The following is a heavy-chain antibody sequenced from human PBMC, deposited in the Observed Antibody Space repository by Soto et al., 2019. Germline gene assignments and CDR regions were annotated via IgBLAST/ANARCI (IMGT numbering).Heavy chain of an antibody. J-gene: IGHJ4*02. CDR3: AKVATLITMVRGVYFDH. Sequence: EVQLVESGGALVQPGGSLRLTCATSGFTFSNYWMTWVRQAPGKGLEWVANINKDGSQKSFVDSVKGRFTISRDNAKSSLYLQMNSLRAEDTAVYYCAKVATLITMVRGVYFDHWGQGTLVTVSA. CDR2: INKDGSQK. CDR1: GFTFSNYW. V-gene: IGHV3-7*03. D-gene: IGHD3-10*01.